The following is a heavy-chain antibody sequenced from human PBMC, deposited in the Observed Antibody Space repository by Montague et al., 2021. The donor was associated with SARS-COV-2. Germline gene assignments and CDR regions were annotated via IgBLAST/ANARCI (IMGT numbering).Heavy chain of an antibody. Sequence: SETLSLTCTVYGGSLSPFYWSWLRQPPGKGLEWIGYIFYNGNTRYNPSLKSRLTFSVDTSKNQFSLELRSVTAADAGVYYCGGGQAGDVWGQGTTVTVSS. CDR3: GGGQAGDV. V-gene: IGHV4-59*08. CDR1: GGSLSPFY. J-gene: IGHJ6*02. CDR2: IFYNGNT. D-gene: IGHD2-15*01.